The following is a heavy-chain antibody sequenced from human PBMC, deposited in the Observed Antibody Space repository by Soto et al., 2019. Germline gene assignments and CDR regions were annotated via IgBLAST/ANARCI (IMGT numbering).Heavy chain of an antibody. Sequence: LSLTCTVSGGSISSTSYYWGWIRQPPGKGLEWVAVISYDGGNKYYADSVKGRFTISRDNSKNTLYLQMNSLRAEDTAVYYCARDRVVGATTALYYYYGMDVWGQGTTVTVSS. V-gene: IGHV3-30-3*01. CDR3: ARDRVVGATTALYYYYGMDV. J-gene: IGHJ6*02. D-gene: IGHD1-26*01. CDR2: ISYDGGNK. CDR1: GGSISSTS.